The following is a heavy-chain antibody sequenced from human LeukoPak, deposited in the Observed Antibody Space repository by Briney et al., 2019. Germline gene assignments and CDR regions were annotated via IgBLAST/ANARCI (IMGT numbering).Heavy chain of an antibody. CDR2: INPNSGGT. CDR1: GYTFTGYY. Sequence: ASVKVSCKASGYTFTGYYMHWVRQAPGQGLEWMGWINPNSGGTNYAQKFQGRVTMTRDTSISTAYLQWSSLKASDTAMYYCARHTFASMVRGAMRNWGQGTLVTVSS. J-gene: IGHJ4*02. CDR3: ARHTFASMVRGAMRN. D-gene: IGHD3-10*01. V-gene: IGHV1-2*02.